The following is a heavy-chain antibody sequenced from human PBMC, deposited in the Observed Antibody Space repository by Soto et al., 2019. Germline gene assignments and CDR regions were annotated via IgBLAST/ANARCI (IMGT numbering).Heavy chain of an antibody. V-gene: IGHV5-51*01. J-gene: IGHJ6*02. CDR3: ARHCGSQPGTYYYGMDV. CDR2: IYPGDSDT. D-gene: IGHD1-26*01. CDR1: GYSFTSYW. Sequence: PGESLKISCKGSGYSFTSYWIGWVRQMPGKGLEWMGIIYPGDSDTRYSPSFQGQVTISADKSISTAYLQWSSLKASDTAMYYSARHCGSQPGTYYYGMDVWGQGTTVTVSS.